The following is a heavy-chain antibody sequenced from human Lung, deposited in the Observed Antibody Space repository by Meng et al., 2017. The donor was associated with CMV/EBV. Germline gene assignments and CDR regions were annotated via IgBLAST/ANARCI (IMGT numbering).Heavy chain of an antibody. CDR1: GGSFSGYY. V-gene: IGHV4-34*01. CDR2: INHSGST. CDR3: ARATVTSRVIVLPFAFEIVYGMDV. Sequence: SETLSLXCAVYGGSFSGYYWSWIRQPPGKGLEWIGEINHSGSTNYNPSLKSRVTISVDKSRNQFFLKLSSVTAADTAVYYCARATVTSRVIVLPFAFEIVYGMDVWGQGTXVNVSS. D-gene: IGHD2/OR15-2a*01. J-gene: IGHJ6*02.